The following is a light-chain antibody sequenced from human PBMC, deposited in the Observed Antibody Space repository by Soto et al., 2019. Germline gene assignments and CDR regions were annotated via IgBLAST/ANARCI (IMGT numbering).Light chain of an antibody. J-gene: IGKJ4*01. CDR2: DTS. CDR3: QHYPNWPLT. CDR1: QGIGTT. V-gene: IGKV3-15*01. Sequence: EIVMTQAPATLSVSPGEEATLSCRASQGIGTTLAWYQQKPGQPPGPLIYDTSIRATGVPARFRGSASGTEFTLTITSLQSEDFSVYYCQHYPNWPLTVAGGTKVDSK.